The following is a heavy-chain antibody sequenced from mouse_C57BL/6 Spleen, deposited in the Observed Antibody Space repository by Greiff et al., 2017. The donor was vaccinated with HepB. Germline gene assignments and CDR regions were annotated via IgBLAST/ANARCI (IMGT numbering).Heavy chain of an antibody. CDR2: INPNYGTT. Sequence: VHVKQSGPELVKPGASVKISCKASGYSFTDYNMNWVKQSNGKSLEWIGVINPNYGTTSYNQKFKGKATLTVDQSSSTAYMQLNSLTSEDSAVYYCARGWRLEVYAMDYWGQGTSVTVSS. D-gene: IGHD1-1*02. V-gene: IGHV1-39*01. J-gene: IGHJ4*01. CDR3: ARGWRLEVYAMDY. CDR1: GYSFTDYN.